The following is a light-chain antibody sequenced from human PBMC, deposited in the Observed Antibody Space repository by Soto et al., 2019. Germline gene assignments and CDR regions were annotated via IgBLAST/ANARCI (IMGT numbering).Light chain of an antibody. V-gene: IGLV1-40*01. CDR1: SSNIGAGYD. CDR2: GNS. J-gene: IGLJ1*01. Sequence: QSVLTQPPSVSGAPGQRVTISCTGSSSNIGAGYDVHWYQQVPGTAPKLLIYGNSNRPSGVPDRFPGSKSGASASLAITGLQAEDEADYYCQSYGDSLSGYVFGTGTKLTVL. CDR3: QSYGDSLSGYV.